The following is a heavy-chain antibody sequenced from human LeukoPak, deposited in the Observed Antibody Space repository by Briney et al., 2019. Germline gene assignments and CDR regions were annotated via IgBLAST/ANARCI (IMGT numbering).Heavy chain of an antibody. CDR2: ISAYNGNT. CDR1: GYCFTTYG. V-gene: IGHV1-18*01. D-gene: IGHD5-12*01. J-gene: IGHJ4*02. CDR3: ARAPNIGYGFKN. Sequence: GASVKVSCRPSGYCFTTYGITWVRQAPGQGLEGMGWISAYNGNTNYSQKLQGRVTMTTDTSTSTAYMELRSLRSEDTAVYYCARAPNIGYGFKNWGQGTLVTVSS.